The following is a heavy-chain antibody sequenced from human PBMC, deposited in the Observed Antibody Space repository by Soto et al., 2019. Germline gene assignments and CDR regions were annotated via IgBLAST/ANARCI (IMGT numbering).Heavy chain of an antibody. V-gene: IGHV1-69*13. D-gene: IGHD2-2*01. CDR1: GGTFSSYA. CDR2: IIPIFGTA. J-gene: IGHJ4*02. CDR3: ARAHAVVQAAMGPFDY. Sequence: SVKVSCKASGGTFSSYAISWVRQAPGQGLEWMGGIIPIFGTANYAQKFQGRVTITADESTSTAYMELSSLRSEDTAVYYCARAHAVVQAAMGPFDYWGQGTLVTVSS.